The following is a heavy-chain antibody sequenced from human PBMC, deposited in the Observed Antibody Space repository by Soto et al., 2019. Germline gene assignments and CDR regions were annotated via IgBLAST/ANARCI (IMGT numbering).Heavy chain of an antibody. CDR3: ARDALSDEDYVISMDV. Sequence: SETLSLTCIVSGGSISSGDYYWSWIRQSPGKGLEWIGYIYYTGSTFYNPSLKSRVAISVDTSKNQFSLKLNSVTAADTAVYYCARDALSDEDYVISMDVWGQGTTVTVSS. CDR1: GGSISSGDYY. J-gene: IGHJ6*02. CDR2: IYYTGST. V-gene: IGHV4-30-4*01. D-gene: IGHD4-17*01.